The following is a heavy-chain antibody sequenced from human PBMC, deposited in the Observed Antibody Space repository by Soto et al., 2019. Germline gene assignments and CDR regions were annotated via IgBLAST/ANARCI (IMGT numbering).Heavy chain of an antibody. CDR2: ISYDGSNK. Sequence: QVQLVESGGGVVQPGRSLRLSCAASGFTFSSYAMHWVRQAPGKGLEWVAVISYDGSNKYYADSVKGRFTISRDNSKNTLYLQMNSLRAEDTAVYYCARGGYSSGWLTLDYWGQGTLVTVSS. J-gene: IGHJ4*02. V-gene: IGHV3-30-3*01. D-gene: IGHD6-19*01. CDR1: GFTFSSYA. CDR3: ARGGYSSGWLTLDY.